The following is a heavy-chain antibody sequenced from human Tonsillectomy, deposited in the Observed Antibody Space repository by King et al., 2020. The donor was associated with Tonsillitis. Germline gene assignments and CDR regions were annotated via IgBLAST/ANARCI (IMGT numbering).Heavy chain of an antibody. J-gene: IGHJ4*02. V-gene: IGHV1-2*02. CDR3: ARDSYTTPPL. CDR1: GYTFIGYY. CDR2: MNPNTGDT. D-gene: IGHD1-1*01. Sequence: QLLQSGAEVKKPGASVKVSCKASGYTFIGYYIHWVRQAPGQGLEWMGWMNPNTGDTNYAQKFQGRVTMTRDTSISTAYMELSNLRSDDTAVYYCARDSYTTPPLWGQGTLVTVSS.